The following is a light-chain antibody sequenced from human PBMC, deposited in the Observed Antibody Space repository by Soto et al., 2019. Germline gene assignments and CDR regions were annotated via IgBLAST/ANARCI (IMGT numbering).Light chain of an antibody. Sequence: QSVLTQPPSASGSPGQSVTISCTGTSSDVGGYNYVSWYQQHPGKAPTLMIYEVSKRPSGVPDRFSGSKSGNTASLTVSGLQAEDEADYYCSSYAGSQGVFGGGTQLTVL. CDR1: SSDVGGYNY. CDR2: EVS. J-gene: IGLJ2*01. CDR3: SSYAGSQGV. V-gene: IGLV2-8*01.